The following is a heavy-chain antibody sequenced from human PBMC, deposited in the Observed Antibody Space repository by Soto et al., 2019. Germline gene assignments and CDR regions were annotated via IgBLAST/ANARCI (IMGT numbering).Heavy chain of an antibody. CDR3: ARGSSGPLGYCSGDSCSKGMDV. V-gene: IGHV3-30-3*01. Sequence: QVQLVESGGGVVQPGRSLRLSCAASGFTFSSYAIQWVRQAPGKGLEWVAVISNDGSNKYYEDSVKGRFTISRDNSKNTLYLQMNSLRAEDTAVYHCARGSSGPLGYCSGDSCSKGMDVWGQGTTVTVSS. CDR1: GFTFSSYA. D-gene: IGHD2-15*01. J-gene: IGHJ6*02. CDR2: ISNDGSNK.